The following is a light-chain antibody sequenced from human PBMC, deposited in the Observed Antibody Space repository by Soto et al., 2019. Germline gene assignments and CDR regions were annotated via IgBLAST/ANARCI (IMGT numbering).Light chain of an antibody. J-gene: IGLJ3*02. V-gene: IGLV2-14*01. CDR1: SSDVGNYNY. CDR3: SSYTSSSTWV. CDR2: EVS. Sequence: QSALTQPASVSGSPGQSITISCTGTSSDVGNYNYVSWYQQHPGRAPKLMIYEVSNRPSGVSNRFSGSKSGNTASLTISGLQAEDEAEYYCSSYTSSSTWVFGGGTKLTVL.